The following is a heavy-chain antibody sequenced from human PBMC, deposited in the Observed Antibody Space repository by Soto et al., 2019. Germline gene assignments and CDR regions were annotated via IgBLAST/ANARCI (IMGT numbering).Heavy chain of an antibody. V-gene: IGHV4-39*01. J-gene: IGHJ5*02. D-gene: IGHD3-16*02. Sequence: QLQLQESGPGLVKPSETLSLTCTVSGGSISSSSYYWGWIRQPPGKGLEWIGSIYYSGSTYYNPSLKSRVTISVDTSKNQLSLKLSSVTAADTAVYYCARNVMITFGGVIVTNWFDPWGQGTLVTVSS. CDR3: ARNVMITFGGVIVTNWFDP. CDR1: GGSISSSSYY. CDR2: IYYSGST.